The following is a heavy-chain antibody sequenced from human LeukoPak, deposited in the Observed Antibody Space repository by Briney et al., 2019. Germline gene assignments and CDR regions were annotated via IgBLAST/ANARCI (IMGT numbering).Heavy chain of an antibody. CDR3: AGERFLEWFNYYYYYGMDV. V-gene: IGHV1-69*04. CDR2: IIPILGIA. CDR1: GGTFSSYA. D-gene: IGHD3-3*01. J-gene: IGHJ6*02. Sequence: SVKVSCKASGGTFSSYAISWVRQAPGQGLEWMGRIIPILGIANYAQKFQGRVTITADKSTSTAYMELSSLRSEDTAVYYCAGERFLEWFNYYYYYGMDVWGQGTTVTVS.